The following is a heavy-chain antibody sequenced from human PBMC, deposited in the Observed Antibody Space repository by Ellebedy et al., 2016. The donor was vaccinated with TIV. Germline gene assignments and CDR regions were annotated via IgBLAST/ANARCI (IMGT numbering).Heavy chain of an antibody. CDR1: GFTFRSHE. Sequence: GESLKISCAASGFTFRSHEMTWVRQAPGKGLEWVSHISGSASTWYYADSVKGRFTISSDNTKNSLYLQMDSLRVKDTAVYYCARVGLMERRAGDWLDSWGQGTLVIVSS. V-gene: IGHV3-48*03. CDR3: ARVGLMERRAGDWLDS. D-gene: IGHD1-1*01. CDR2: ISGSASTW. J-gene: IGHJ5*01.